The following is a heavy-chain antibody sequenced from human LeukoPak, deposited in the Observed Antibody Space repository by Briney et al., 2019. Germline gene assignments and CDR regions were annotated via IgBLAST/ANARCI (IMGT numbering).Heavy chain of an antibody. Sequence: PSETLSLTCAVYGGSFSGYYWSCIRQPPGKGLEWIGEINHSGSTNYNPSLKSRVTISVDPSKNQFSLKLSSVTAADTAVYYCAGDYGDYVFYRVPSWFDPWGQGTLVTVSS. V-gene: IGHV4-34*01. CDR1: GGSFSGYY. J-gene: IGHJ5*02. D-gene: IGHD4-17*01. CDR3: AGDYGDYVFYRVPSWFDP. CDR2: INHSGST.